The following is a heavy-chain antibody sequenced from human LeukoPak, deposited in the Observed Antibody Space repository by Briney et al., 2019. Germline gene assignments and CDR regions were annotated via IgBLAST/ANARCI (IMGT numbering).Heavy chain of an antibody. CDR1: GFTFSSYW. CDR2: INSDGSST. D-gene: IGHD2-15*01. J-gene: IGHJ4*02. Sequence: GGSLRLSCAASGFTFSSYWMHWVRQAPGKGLVWVSRINSDGSSTSYADSVKGRFTISRDNAKNTLYLQMNSLRAEDTAVYYCARGGSGYCSAGSCYPIDYWGRGTLVTVSS. V-gene: IGHV3-74*01. CDR3: ARGGSGYCSAGSCYPIDY.